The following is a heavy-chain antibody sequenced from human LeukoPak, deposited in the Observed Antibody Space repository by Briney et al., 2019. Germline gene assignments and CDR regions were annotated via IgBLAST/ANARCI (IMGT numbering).Heavy chain of an antibody. CDR3: ARGGYSYAFDI. D-gene: IGHD5-18*01. Sequence: PPETLSLTCTVSGASISSNNYYWSWIRQPPGKGLEWIGYIYYSGSTNYNPSLKSRVTISVDTSKNQFSLKLSSVTAADTAVYYCARGGYSYAFDIWGQGTMVTVSS. J-gene: IGHJ3*02. V-gene: IGHV4-61*01. CDR2: IYYSGST. CDR1: GASISSNNYY.